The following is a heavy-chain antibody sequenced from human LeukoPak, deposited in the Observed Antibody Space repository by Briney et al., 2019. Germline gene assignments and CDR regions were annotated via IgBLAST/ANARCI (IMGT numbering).Heavy chain of an antibody. Sequence: ASVKVSCKASGGTFSSYAISLVRQAPGQGLEWMGGIIPIFGTANYAQKFQGRVTITADKSTSTAYMELSSLRSEDTAVYYCARGMGNYYPWGYWGQGTLVTVSS. D-gene: IGHD4-11*01. CDR2: IIPIFGTA. CDR1: GGTFSSYA. V-gene: IGHV1-69*06. J-gene: IGHJ4*02. CDR3: ARGMGNYYPWGY.